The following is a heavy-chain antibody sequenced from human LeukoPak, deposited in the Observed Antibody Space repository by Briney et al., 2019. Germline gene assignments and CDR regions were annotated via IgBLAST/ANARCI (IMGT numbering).Heavy chain of an antibody. CDR2: IYYSGST. CDR1: SGSISSYY. J-gene: IGHJ4*02. V-gene: IGHV4-59*01. Sequence: SETLSLTCTVSSGSISSYYWSWIRQPPGKGLEWIGYIYYSGSTNYNPSLKSRVTISVDTSKNQFSLKLSSVTAADTAVYYCARDNGEYYFDYWGQGTLVTVSS. CDR3: ARDNGEYYFDY. D-gene: IGHD3-10*01.